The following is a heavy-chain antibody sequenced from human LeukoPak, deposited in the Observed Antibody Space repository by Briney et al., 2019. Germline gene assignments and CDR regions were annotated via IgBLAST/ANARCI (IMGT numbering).Heavy chain of an antibody. D-gene: IGHD3-22*01. CDR1: GYSISSGYY. CDR2: IYTSRST. Sequence: SETLSLTCAVSGYSISSGYYWDWIRQPAGKGLEWIGRIYTSRSTNYNPSLKSRVTMSVDTSKNQFSLKLSSVTAADTAVYYCARHLYYDSSGDYAFDTWGQGTMVTVSS. CDR3: ARHLYYDSSGDYAFDT. J-gene: IGHJ3*02. V-gene: IGHV4-4*07.